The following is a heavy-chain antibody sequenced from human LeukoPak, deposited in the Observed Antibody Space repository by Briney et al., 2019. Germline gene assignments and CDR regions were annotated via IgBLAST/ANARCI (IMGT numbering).Heavy chain of an antibody. J-gene: IGHJ6*03. V-gene: IGHV4-30-4*08. CDR3: ARDGRYSSSWYYMDV. CDR2: IYYSGST. D-gene: IGHD6-13*01. Sequence: PSQTLSLTCTVPGGSISSGDYYWSWIRQPPGKGLEWIGYIYYSGSTYYNPSLKSRVTISVDTSKNQFSLKLSSVTAADTAVYYCARDGRYSSSWYYMDVWGKGTTVTVSS. CDR1: GGSISSGDYY.